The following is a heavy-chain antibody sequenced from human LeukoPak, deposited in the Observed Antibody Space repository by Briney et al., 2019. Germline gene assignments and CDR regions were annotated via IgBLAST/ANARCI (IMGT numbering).Heavy chain of an antibody. CDR2: ISWDGGST. CDR1: GFTFDDYT. J-gene: IGHJ4*02. CDR3: AKDISVDSSGYYYVEENDGGYDY. Sequence: GGSLRLSCAASGFTFDDYTMHWVRQAPGKGLEWVSLISWDGGSTYYADSVKGRFTISRDNSKNSLYLQMNSLRTEDTALYYCAKDISVDSSGYYYVEENDGGYDYWGQGTLVTVSS. D-gene: IGHD3-22*01. V-gene: IGHV3-43*01.